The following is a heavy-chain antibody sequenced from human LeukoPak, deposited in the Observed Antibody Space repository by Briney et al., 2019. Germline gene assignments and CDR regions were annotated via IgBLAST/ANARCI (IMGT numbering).Heavy chain of an antibody. CDR1: GGSLSSYY. CDR3: ARSPNWYFDL. CDR2: IYTSGST. Sequence: PSETLSLTCTVSGGSLSSYYWSWVRQPAGRGLEWIGRIYTSGSTSYNPSLKSRVTMSVDTSKSQFSLKLSSVTAADAAVYYCARSPNWYFDLWGRGTLVTVSS. V-gene: IGHV4-4*07. J-gene: IGHJ2*01.